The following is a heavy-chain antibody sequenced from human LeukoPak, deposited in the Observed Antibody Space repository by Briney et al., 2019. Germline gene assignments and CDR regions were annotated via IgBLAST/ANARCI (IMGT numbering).Heavy chain of an antibody. CDR1: GFTFSSYG. Sequence: PGGSLRLSCAASGFTFSSYGMHWVRQAPGKGLEWVSGISGSGDSTSYADSVKGRFSISRDNSKNTLYLQMNSLRAEDTALYYCAKDPRAGSGWGSFDYWGQGTLVTVSS. V-gene: IGHV3-23*01. CDR2: ISGSGDST. J-gene: IGHJ4*02. CDR3: AKDPRAGSGWGSFDY. D-gene: IGHD6-19*01.